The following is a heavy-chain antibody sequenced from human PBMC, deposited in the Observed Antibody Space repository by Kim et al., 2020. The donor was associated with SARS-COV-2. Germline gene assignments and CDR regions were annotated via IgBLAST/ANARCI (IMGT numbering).Heavy chain of an antibody. Sequence: GGSLRLSCVASGFSFRSFGMHWVRQAPGKGLEWVTNIWNDGSKEYYVDSVEGRFTISRDDSKNTVYLQMSSLRAEDTAVYYCTRVMYTGTAGADVFDIWG. D-gene: IGHD1-1*01. CDR3: TRVMYTGTAGADVFDI. CDR1: GFSFRSFG. CDR2: IWNDGSKE. J-gene: IGHJ3*02. V-gene: IGHV3-33*01.